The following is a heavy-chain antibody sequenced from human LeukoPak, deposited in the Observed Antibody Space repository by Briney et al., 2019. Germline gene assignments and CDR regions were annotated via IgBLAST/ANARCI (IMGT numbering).Heavy chain of an antibody. CDR1: GASINNYY. CDR3: ARGGRTSYYDSSGIYFDY. Sequence: SETLSLTCTVSGASINNYYWSWLRQPPGKGLEWIGYIYYSGSTTYNPSLKSRVTISVDMSKNQFSLKLSSVTAADTAVYYCARGGRTSYYDSSGIYFDYWGQGALVTVSS. V-gene: IGHV4-59*01. J-gene: IGHJ4*02. CDR2: IYYSGST. D-gene: IGHD3-22*01.